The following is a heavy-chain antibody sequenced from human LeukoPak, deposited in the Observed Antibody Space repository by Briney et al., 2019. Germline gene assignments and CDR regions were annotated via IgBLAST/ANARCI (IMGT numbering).Heavy chain of an antibody. CDR2: IHGGGYT. D-gene: IGHD6-19*01. Sequence: GGSLRLSCAASEFTVSGDYMTWVRQAPGKGLEWVSVIHGGGYTYYADPVKGRFTISRDNSKNTLCLQMNSLRAEDTAVYYCARLAYSSFLGDYWGQGTLVAVSS. V-gene: IGHV3-66*02. CDR1: EFTVSGDY. J-gene: IGHJ4*02. CDR3: ARLAYSSFLGDY.